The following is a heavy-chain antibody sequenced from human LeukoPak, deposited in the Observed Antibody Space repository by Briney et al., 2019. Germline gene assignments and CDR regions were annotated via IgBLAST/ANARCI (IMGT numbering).Heavy chain of an antibody. D-gene: IGHD3-10*02. CDR1: GFTLSNFW. CDR2: IKHDGSET. CDR3: AELGITMIGGV. V-gene: IGHV3-7*01. J-gene: IGHJ6*04. Sequence: GGSLRLSCAASGFTLSNFWMSWVRQAPGKGLEWVANIKHDGSETYYVDSVKGRFTISRDNAKNSLYLQMNSLRAEDTAVYYCAELGITMIGGVWGKGTTVTISS.